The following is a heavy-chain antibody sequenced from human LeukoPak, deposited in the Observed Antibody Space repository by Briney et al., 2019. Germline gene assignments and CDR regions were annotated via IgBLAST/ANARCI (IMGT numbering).Heavy chain of an antibody. V-gene: IGHV3-30-3*01. CDR3: ARDYQYSSGWYGEYFQH. CDR2: ISYDGSNK. J-gene: IGHJ1*01. D-gene: IGHD6-19*01. Sequence: GGSLRLSCAASGFTFSSYAMHWVRQAPGKGLEWVAVISYDGSNKYYADSVKGRFTISRDNSKNTLYLQMNSLRAEDTAVYYCARDYQYSSGWYGEYFQHWGQGTLVTVSS. CDR1: GFTFSSYA.